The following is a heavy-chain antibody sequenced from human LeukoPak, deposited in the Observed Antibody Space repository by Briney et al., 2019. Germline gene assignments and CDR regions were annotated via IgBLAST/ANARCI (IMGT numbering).Heavy chain of an antibody. CDR1: GGTFSSYA. CDR3: ARGRGGDSGYFDY. D-gene: IGHD2-21*02. J-gene: IGHJ4*02. V-gene: IGHV1-69*04. Sequence: ASVKVSCKASGGTFSSYAISWVRQAPGQGLEWMGRIIPILGIANYAQKFQGRVTITADKSTSTAYMELSSLRSEDTAVYHCARGRGGDSGYFDYWGQGTLVTVSS. CDR2: IIPILGIA.